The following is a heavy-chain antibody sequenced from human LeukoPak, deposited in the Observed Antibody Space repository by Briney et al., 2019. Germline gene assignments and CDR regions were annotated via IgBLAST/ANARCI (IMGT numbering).Heavy chain of an antibody. D-gene: IGHD6-19*01. CDR1: GYTLTSYA. CDR2: INAGNGNT. CDR3: ARDGSGWVDY. J-gene: IGHJ4*02. Sequence: ASVKVSCKAAGYTLTSYAMHWVRQAPGQRHEWMGWINAGNGNTKYSQKFQGRVTITRDTSASTAYMELSSLRSEDTAVYYCARDGSGWVDYWGQGTLVTVSS. V-gene: IGHV1-3*01.